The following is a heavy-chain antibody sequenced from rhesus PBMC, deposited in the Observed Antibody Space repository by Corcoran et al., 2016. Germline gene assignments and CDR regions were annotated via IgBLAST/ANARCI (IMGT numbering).Heavy chain of an antibody. V-gene: IGHV2S1*01. CDR2: IYWDDDK. J-gene: IGHJ4*01. D-gene: IGHD5-30*01. CDR3: ARVGWIQWEFDY. CDR1: GFSLSTSGMG. Sequence: QVTLKESGPALVKPTQTLTLTCTFSGFSLSTSGMGVGWNRQPPGKAREWLASIYWDDDKYYSTSLQSRLTRAKDTSKNQVVLTMTNMDPVDTATYYCARVGWIQWEFDYWCQGVLVTVSS.